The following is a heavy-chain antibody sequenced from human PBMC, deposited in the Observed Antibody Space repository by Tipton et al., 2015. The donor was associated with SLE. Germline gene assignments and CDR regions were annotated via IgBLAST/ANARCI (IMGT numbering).Heavy chain of an antibody. CDR2: IYYSGST. V-gene: IGHV4-59*01. D-gene: IGHD4-23*01. J-gene: IGHJ5*02. CDR3: ARDRSGSAVGWFDP. Sequence: TLSLTCTVSGGSISNYYWSWIRQPPGKGLEWIGYIYYSGSTNYNPSLKSRVTISVDTSKNQFSLKLSSVTAADTAVYYCARDRSGSAVGWFDPWGQGTLVTVSS. CDR1: GGSISNYY.